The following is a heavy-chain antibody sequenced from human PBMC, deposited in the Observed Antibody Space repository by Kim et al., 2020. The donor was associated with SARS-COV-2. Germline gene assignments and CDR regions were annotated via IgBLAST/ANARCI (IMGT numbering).Heavy chain of an antibody. CDR1: GFTFDDYA. J-gene: IGHJ6*02. CDR3: AKSKITMFQGVLYGMEV. CDR2: ISWNRGTI. Sequence: GGSLRLSCAASGFTFDDYAMHWVRQAPGKGLEWVSGISWNRGTIGYADSVKGRFTISRDNAKNSLYLQMNSLRTEDTALYYCAKSKITMFQGVLYGMEVWGQGSTFTVSS. V-gene: IGHV3-9*01. D-gene: IGHD3-10*01.